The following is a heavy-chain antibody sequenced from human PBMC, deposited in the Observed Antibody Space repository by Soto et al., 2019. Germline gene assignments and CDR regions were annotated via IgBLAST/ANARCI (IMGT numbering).Heavy chain of an antibody. D-gene: IGHD3-10*01. Sequence: PGGSLRLSCGVSGFTFNDFEMNWVRQAPGKGLEWLAYIDGSGTTKKYADSVRGRFTISRDNPNNSLFLQMSSLSAADTALYYCARGFGRFNYCGQGTLVSVSS. CDR3: ARGFGRFNY. CDR2: IDGSGTTK. V-gene: IGHV3-48*03. J-gene: IGHJ4*02. CDR1: GFTFNDFE.